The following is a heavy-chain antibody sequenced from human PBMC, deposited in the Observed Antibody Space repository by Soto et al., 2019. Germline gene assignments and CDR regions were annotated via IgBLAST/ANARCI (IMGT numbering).Heavy chain of an antibody. J-gene: IGHJ5*02. Sequence: PSETLSLTCTVSGGSISSGDYYWSWIRQPPGKGLEWIGYIYYSGSTYYNPSLKSRVTISVDTSKNQFSLKLSSVTAADTAVYYCARGIHDYGDYPGWFDPWGQGTLVTVSS. CDR3: ARGIHDYGDYPGWFDP. CDR2: IYYSGST. V-gene: IGHV4-30-4*01. D-gene: IGHD4-17*01. CDR1: GGSISSGDYY.